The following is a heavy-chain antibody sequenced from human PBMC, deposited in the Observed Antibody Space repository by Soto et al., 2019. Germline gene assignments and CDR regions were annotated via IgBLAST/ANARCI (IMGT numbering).Heavy chain of an antibody. J-gene: IGHJ3*02. Sequence: SETLSLTCTVSGGSISSGDYYWSWIRQPPGKGLEWIGSIYYSGSTYYNPSLKSRVTISLDTSKNQFSLKLSSVTAADTAVYYCASWNVDTAMVGAFDIWGQGTMVTVSS. CDR3: ASWNVDTAMVGAFDI. CDR1: GGSISSGDYY. D-gene: IGHD5-18*01. CDR2: IYYSGST. V-gene: IGHV4-39*01.